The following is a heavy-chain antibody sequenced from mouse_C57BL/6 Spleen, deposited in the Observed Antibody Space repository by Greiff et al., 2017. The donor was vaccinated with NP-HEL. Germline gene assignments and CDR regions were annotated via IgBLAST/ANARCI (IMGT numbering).Heavy chain of an antibody. V-gene: IGHV1-72*01. CDR3: ARVAVITTGVAPGY. CDR2: IDPNSGGT. Sequence: VQLQQPGAELVKPGASVKLSCKASGYTFPSYWMHWVKQRPGRGLEWIGRIDPNSGGTKYNEKFKSKATLTVAKPSSTAYMQLSSLTSEVSAVYYSARVAVITTGVAPGYWGQGTTLTVSS. J-gene: IGHJ2*01. D-gene: IGHD1-1*01. CDR1: GYTFPSYW.